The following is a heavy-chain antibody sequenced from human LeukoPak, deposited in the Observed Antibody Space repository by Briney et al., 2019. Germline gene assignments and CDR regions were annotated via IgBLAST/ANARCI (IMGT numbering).Heavy chain of an antibody. CDR1: GFTFSNYW. CDR3: ARNMATGASRGDNFDY. D-gene: IGHD1-1*01. J-gene: IGHJ4*02. V-gene: IGHV3-74*01. Sequence: PGGSLRLSCAASGFTFSNYWIYWVRQVPGKGLVWVSRISPDGKDTSHADSVKGRFTISRDNAKNSLYLQMNSLRAEDTAVYYCARNMATGASRGDNFDYWGQGTLVTVSS. CDR2: ISPDGKDT.